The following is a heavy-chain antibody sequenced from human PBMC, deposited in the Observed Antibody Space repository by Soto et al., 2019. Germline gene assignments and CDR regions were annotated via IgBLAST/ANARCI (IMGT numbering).Heavy chain of an antibody. Sequence: SVKVSCKASGGTFSSYAISWVRQAPGQGLEWMGGIIPIFGTANYAQKFQGRVTITADESTSTAYMELSSLRSEDTAVYYCARGSSIAAAGTNYYYGMAVWGQGTTVTVSS. CDR3: ARGSSIAAAGTNYYYGMAV. D-gene: IGHD6-13*01. CDR1: GGTFSSYA. V-gene: IGHV1-69*13. J-gene: IGHJ6*02. CDR2: IIPIFGTA.